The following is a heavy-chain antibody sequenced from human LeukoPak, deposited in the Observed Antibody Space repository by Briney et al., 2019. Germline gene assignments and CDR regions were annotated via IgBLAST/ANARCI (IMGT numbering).Heavy chain of an antibody. D-gene: IGHD5-18*01. J-gene: IGHJ4*02. CDR2: IFSSGTT. V-gene: IGHV4-4*07. Sequence: PSETLSLTCTVSGGSISGYYWSWIRQPAGKGLEWIGRIFSSGTTNYNPFLKSRVTMSVDTSKNHFSLKLSSVTAADTAVYYCAKYIFGSDYFEYWGQGTLVTISS. CDR3: AKYIFGSDYFEY. CDR1: GGSISGYY.